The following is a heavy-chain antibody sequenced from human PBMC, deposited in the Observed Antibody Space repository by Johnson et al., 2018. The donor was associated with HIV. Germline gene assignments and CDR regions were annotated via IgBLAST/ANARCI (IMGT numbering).Heavy chain of an antibody. D-gene: IGHD3-10*01. CDR3: AEEWAGFGETHDTVDI. V-gene: IGHV3-11*04. J-gene: IGHJ3*02. CDR1: GFIFSDYY. CDR2: ISTSGSTI. Sequence: QVQLVESGGGLVRPGGSLRLSCAASGFIFSDYYMSWIRQAPGRGLDWVSYISTSGSTINYADSVKGRFIMSRDNSKTTVFLQMNRLRAEDTALYYCAEEWAGFGETHDTVDIWGQGTMVTVSS.